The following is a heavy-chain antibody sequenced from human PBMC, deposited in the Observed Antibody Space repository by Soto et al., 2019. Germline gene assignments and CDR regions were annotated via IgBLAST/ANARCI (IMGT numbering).Heavy chain of an antibody. CDR3: ARDVRVGANMDASEM. V-gene: IGHV1-18*01. CDR1: GYSFSSFG. Sequence: QGQLVQSGPEVKKPGASLKVSCKTSGYSFSSFGISWLRRAPGEGPEWMGWISFYNGKTNFAQKFQDRITLTTDTSTTTAYMELRSLTSDDTAMYYCARDVRVGANMDASEMWGQGTMVTVSS. J-gene: IGHJ3*02. CDR2: ISFYNGKT. D-gene: IGHD1-26*01.